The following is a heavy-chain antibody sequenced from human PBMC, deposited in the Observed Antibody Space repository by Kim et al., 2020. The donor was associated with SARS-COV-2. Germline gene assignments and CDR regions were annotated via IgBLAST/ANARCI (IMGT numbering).Heavy chain of an antibody. CDR1: GFTFSSYG. V-gene: IGHV3-30*18. CDR3: AKGGWELLQVGDY. CDR2: ISYDGSNK. Sequence: GGSLRLSCAASGFTFSSYGMHWVRQAPGKGLEWVAVISYDGSNKYYADSVKGRFTISRDNSKNTLYLQMNSLRAEDTAVYYCAKGGWELLQVGDYWGQGTLVTVSS. D-gene: IGHD1-26*01. J-gene: IGHJ4*02.